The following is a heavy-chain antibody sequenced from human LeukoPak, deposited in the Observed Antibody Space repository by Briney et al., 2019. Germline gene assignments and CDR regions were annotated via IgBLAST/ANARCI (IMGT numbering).Heavy chain of an antibody. D-gene: IGHD3-22*01. J-gene: IGHJ4*02. V-gene: IGHV3-30*02. CDR3: AKDGLYYDGSEHVYYFDS. CDR1: GFIFSSYG. CDR2: IRHDGSNE. Sequence: GGSLRLSCAASGFIFSSYGMYWVRQSPGKGLEWVAFIRHDGSNEYYADSVKGRFTISRDNSKNTLYLQMNSLRAEDTALYYCAKDGLYYDGSEHVYYFDSWGQGTLVTVSS.